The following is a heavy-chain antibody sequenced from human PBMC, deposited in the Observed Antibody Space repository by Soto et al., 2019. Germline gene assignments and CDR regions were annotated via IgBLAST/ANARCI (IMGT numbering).Heavy chain of an antibody. V-gene: IGHV3-23*01. J-gene: IGHJ6*02. CDR3: TSTLSPMDV. Sequence: GGSLRLSCASSGFTFSSYAMSWVRQAPGKGLEWVSAISGSDGSSTYYADSVKGRFTISRDNAKNTLYLQMNSLRAEDTAVYYCTSTLSPMDVWGQGTTVTVSS. D-gene: IGHD2-2*01. CDR1: GFTFSSYA. CDR2: ISGSDGSST.